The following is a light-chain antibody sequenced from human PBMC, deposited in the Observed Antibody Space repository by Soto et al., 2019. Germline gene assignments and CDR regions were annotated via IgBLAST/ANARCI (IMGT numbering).Light chain of an antibody. CDR2: DAS. J-gene: IGKJ1*01. V-gene: IGKV3-15*01. CDR1: QSVSSA. Sequence: ETVMTQSPATLSVSPGESATLSCRASQSVSSALAWYQQKPGLPPRLLIYDASTRATGIPARFSGSGSGTDFTLPISSLQSQDCAGYYCQQYNKWPRTFGQGTKVDIK. CDR3: QQYNKWPRT.